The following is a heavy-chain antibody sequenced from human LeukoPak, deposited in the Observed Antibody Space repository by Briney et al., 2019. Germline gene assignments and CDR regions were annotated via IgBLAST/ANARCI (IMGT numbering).Heavy chain of an antibody. D-gene: IGHD6-13*01. J-gene: IGHJ6*02. V-gene: IGHV4-59*01. CDR2: IYYSGST. Sequence: SETLSLTCTVSGGSISSYCWSWIRQPPGKGLEWIGYIYYSGSTNYNPSLKSRVTISVDTSKNQFSLKLSSVTAADTAVYYCARSQYSSSLHGMDVWGQGTTVTVSS. CDR1: GGSISSYC. CDR3: ARSQYSSSLHGMDV.